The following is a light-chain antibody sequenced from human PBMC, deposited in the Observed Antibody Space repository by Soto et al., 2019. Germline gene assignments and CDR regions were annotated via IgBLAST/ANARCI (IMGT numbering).Light chain of an antibody. Sequence: QSALTQPASVSGSPGQSITISCTGTRSDVGSYNLVSWYQQHPGKAPKLMIYEGSKRPSGVSNRFSGSKSGNTASLTISGLQAEDEADYYCCSYAGNAVFGGGTQLTVL. V-gene: IGLV2-23*01. CDR2: EGS. CDR3: CSYAGNAV. J-gene: IGLJ7*01. CDR1: RSDVGSYNL.